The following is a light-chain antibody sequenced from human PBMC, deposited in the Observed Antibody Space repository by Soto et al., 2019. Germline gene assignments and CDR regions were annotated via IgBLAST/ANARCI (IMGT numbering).Light chain of an antibody. J-gene: IGKJ4*01. V-gene: IGKV3-15*01. CDR1: ESVRSK. Sequence: EIVMTQSPATLSVSPGERATLSCRASESVRSKLAWYQQKPGQPPRLLIYGASTRVPGIPARFSGSGSGTEFTLTIASLQSEDFAVYSCQQYNNWPRSFGGGTKVEIK. CDR3: QQYNNWPRS. CDR2: GAS.